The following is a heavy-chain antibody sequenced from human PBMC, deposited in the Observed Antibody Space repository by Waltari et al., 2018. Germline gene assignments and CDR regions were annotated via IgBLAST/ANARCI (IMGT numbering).Heavy chain of an antibody. J-gene: IGHJ4*02. CDR3: TRVSGYSYGPDFDY. Sequence: EVQLVESGGALIQRGRSLRLPCTTSCFTFGYYAFRWIRQAPGKGLEWVGFIRSKAFCGAPAYAASVTGRFIISRDDSKSIAYLQLNSLKTEDTGIYYCTRVSGYSYGPDFDYWGQGTLVTVSS. V-gene: IGHV3-49*03. CDR1: CFTFGYYA. D-gene: IGHD5-18*01. CDR2: IRSKAFCGAP.